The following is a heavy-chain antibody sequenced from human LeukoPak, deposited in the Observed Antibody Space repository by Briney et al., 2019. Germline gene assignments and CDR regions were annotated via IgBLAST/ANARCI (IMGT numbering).Heavy chain of an antibody. J-gene: IGHJ4*02. D-gene: IGHD6-13*01. CDR3: ARHPGRAAAGVDY. CDR2: IYPGDSDS. Sequence: GESLKISCKGSGYSFTNYWIGWVRQMPGKGLEWMGIIYPGDSDSRYSPSFQGQVTISADKSISTAYLQWSSLKASDTAMYYCARHPGRAAAGVDYWGQGTLVTVSA. CDR1: GYSFTNYW. V-gene: IGHV5-51*01.